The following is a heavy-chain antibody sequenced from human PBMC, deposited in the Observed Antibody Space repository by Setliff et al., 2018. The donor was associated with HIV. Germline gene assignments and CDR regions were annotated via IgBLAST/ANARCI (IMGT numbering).Heavy chain of an antibody. J-gene: IGHJ6*03. CDR2: IFYKGST. CDR1: GGSISTGDYY. Sequence: SETLSLTCTVSGGSISTGDYYWAWIRHYPGKGLEWIGYIFYKGSTFYNPSLKSRVSISVLRSTDRFFLRLNSVTAADTAVYYCVRTNYYYYYMDVWGKGTTVTVSS. CDR3: VRTNYYYYYMDV. V-gene: IGHV4-31*03.